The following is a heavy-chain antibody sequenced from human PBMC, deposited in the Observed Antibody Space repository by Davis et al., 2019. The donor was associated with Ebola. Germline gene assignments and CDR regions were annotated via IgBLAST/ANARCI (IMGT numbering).Heavy chain of an antibody. V-gene: IGHV1-3*01. Sequence: SVTVSCKASGYIFTSYAIHWVRQAPGQRLEWMGWINAGNGDTKYSQKFRGRVTITRDTSASTAYMELSSLRSEDTAVYYCASRFSGFTERTLGYCSSTSCYAYYYGMDVWGQGTTVTVSS. CDR3: ASRFSGFTERTLGYCSSTSCYAYYYGMDV. D-gene: IGHD2-2*01. CDR1: GYIFTSYA. CDR2: INAGNGDT. J-gene: IGHJ6*02.